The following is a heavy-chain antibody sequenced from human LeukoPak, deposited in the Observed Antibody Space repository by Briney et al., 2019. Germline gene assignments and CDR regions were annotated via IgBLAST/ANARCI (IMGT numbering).Heavy chain of an antibody. J-gene: IGHJ4*02. CDR1: GFTFSSYG. Sequence: GGSLRLSCAASGFTFSSYGMHWVRQAPGKGLEWVAVISYDGSNKYYADSVKGRFTISRDNSKNTLYLQMNSLRAEDTAVYYCAEEAVAGNYYDSSGLASNWGQGTLVTVSS. V-gene: IGHV3-30*18. D-gene: IGHD3-22*01. CDR3: AEEAVAGNYYDSSGLASN. CDR2: ISYDGSNK.